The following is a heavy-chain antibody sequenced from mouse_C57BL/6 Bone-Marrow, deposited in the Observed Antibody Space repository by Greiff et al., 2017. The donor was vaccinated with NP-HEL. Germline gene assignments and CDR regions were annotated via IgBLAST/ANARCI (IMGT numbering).Heavy chain of an antibody. CDR3: ARDNGSRYAMDY. J-gene: IGHJ4*01. CDR2: INYDGSST. D-gene: IGHD1-1*01. Sequence: EVKLVESEGGLVQPGSSMKLSCTASGFTFSDYYMAWVRQVPEKGLEWVANINYDGSSTYYLDSLKSRFIISRDNAKNILYLQMSSLKSEDTATYYCARDNGSRYAMDYWGQGTSVTVSS. CDR1: GFTFSDYY. V-gene: IGHV5-16*01.